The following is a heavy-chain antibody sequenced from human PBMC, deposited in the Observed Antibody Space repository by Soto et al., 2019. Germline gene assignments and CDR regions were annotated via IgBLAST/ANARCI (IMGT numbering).Heavy chain of an antibody. Sequence: QVQLVESGGGVVQPGRSLRLSCEASGFTFSTYGMHWVGQPPGKGLEWVAVISSDGKSEHYADPVKGRFSISRDNSKNTLSLQMNSLRVEDTAVYYCAKTITTYSGDSRGRGALVDYWGQGTLVTVSS. J-gene: IGHJ4*02. CDR3: AKTITTYSGDSRGRGALVDY. CDR2: ISSDGKSE. CDR1: GFTFSTYG. V-gene: IGHV3-30*18. D-gene: IGHD3-22*01.